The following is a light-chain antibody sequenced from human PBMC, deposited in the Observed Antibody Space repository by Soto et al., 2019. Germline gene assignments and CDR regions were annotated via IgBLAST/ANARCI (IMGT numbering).Light chain of an antibody. CDR1: SSNIGSNY. J-gene: IGLJ1*01. CDR3: GSWDSSLSAYV. V-gene: IGLV1-51*01. CDR2: DDN. Sequence: QSVLTQPPSASGTPGQRVTISCSGSSSNIGSNYVYWYQQLPGTAPKLLIYDDNKRPSGIPDRFSGSKSGTSATLGITGFQTGDEADYYCGSWDSSLSAYVFGTGTKVTAL.